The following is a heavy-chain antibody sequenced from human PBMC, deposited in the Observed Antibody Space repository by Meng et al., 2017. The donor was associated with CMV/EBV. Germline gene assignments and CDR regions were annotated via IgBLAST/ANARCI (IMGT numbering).Heavy chain of an antibody. CDR1: GFTFSSYW. D-gene: IGHD2-15*01. Sequence: GESLKISCAASGFTFSSYWMSWVRQAPGKGLEWVANIKQDGSEKYYVDSVKGRFTISRDNAKNSLYLQMSSLRAEDTAVYYCARDHATWFDPWGQGTLVTVSS. CDR3: ARDHATWFDP. J-gene: IGHJ5*02. V-gene: IGHV3-7*01. CDR2: IKQDGSEK.